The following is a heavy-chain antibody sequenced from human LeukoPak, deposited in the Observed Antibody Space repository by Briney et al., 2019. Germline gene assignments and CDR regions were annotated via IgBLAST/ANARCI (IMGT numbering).Heavy chain of an antibody. J-gene: IGHJ5*02. CDR1: GFTFSSYG. CDR3: AKDLPSYCSSTSCSWGWFDP. D-gene: IGHD2-2*01. V-gene: IGHV3-30*02. Sequence: GGSLRLSCAASGFTFSSYGMHWVRQAPGKGLEWVAFIRYDGSNKYYADSVKGRFTISRDNSKNTLYLQMNSLRAGDTAVYYCAKDLPSYCSSTSCSWGWFDPWGQGTLVTVSS. CDR2: IRYDGSNK.